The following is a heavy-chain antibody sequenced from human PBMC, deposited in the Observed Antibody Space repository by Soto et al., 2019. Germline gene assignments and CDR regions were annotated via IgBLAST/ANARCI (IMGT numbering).Heavy chain of an antibody. D-gene: IGHD1-26*01. CDR1: GFTFSSFA. CDR2: ISYAGSNK. J-gene: IGHJ4*02. CDR3: ARAYPQVGSNYCDY. V-gene: IGHV3-30*04. Sequence: QVQLVESGGGVVQPGRSLRLSCAASGFTFSSFAIHWVRQAPGKGLEWMAVISYAGSNKYYADSVEGRFTISRDNSKNAAFQQMNSLRPEDTAVYYCARAYPQVGSNYCDYWGQGTLVTVSS.